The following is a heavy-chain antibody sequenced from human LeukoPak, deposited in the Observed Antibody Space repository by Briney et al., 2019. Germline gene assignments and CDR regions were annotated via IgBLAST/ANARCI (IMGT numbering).Heavy chain of an antibody. Sequence: GASVKVSCKASGYTFTGYYMHWVRPAPGQGLEWMGWINPNSGGTNNAQKFQGRVTMTRDTSISTAYMELSRLRADDTAVYYCASPLLIDAFDIWGQGTMVTVSS. CDR1: GYTFTGYY. D-gene: IGHD1-26*01. CDR2: INPNSGGT. J-gene: IGHJ3*02. CDR3: ASPLLIDAFDI. V-gene: IGHV1-2*02.